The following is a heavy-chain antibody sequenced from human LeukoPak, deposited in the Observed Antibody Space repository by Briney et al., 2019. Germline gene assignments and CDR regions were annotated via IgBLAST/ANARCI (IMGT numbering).Heavy chain of an antibody. D-gene: IGHD2-15*01. V-gene: IGHV3-23*02. CDR3: AKVGESGGGGKYYFDY. CDR1: GFQLSSYA. Sequence: GGSLRLFCAASGFQLSSYAMSWARHAPGEGLEWVSGISGGGGSTYYVASVKGRFIISRANSKNPPDLQFNSLRAEDTAVYYGAKVGESGGGGKYYFDYWGQGTMVTVSS. CDR2: ISGGGGST. J-gene: IGHJ4*02.